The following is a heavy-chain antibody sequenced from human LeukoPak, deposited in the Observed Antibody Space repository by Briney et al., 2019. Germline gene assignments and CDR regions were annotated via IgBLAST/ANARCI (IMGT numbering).Heavy chain of an antibody. Sequence: GGSLRPSCAASGFTFSSYAMSWVRQAPGKGLEWVSAISGSGGSTYYADSVKGRFTISRDNSKNTLYLQMNSLRAEDTAVYYCAKVSEYYDYVWGSYRPVYFDYWGQGTLVTVSS. V-gene: IGHV3-23*01. D-gene: IGHD3-16*02. CDR3: AKVSEYYDYVWGSYRPVYFDY. J-gene: IGHJ4*02. CDR1: GFTFSSYA. CDR2: ISGSGGST.